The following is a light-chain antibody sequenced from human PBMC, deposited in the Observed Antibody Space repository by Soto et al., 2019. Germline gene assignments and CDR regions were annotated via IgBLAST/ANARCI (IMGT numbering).Light chain of an antibody. J-gene: IGLJ3*02. Sequence: QFALTQPASGSGSPGQSITISFTGTSSDVGRRNLVSWYQQHPGKAPKHIIYEVTKWPSGVSNRFSGSKSGNTASLTIFGLRAEDEADYYCCSYAGSYTWVFGGGTQLTVL. CDR2: EVT. CDR3: CSYAGSYTWV. CDR1: SSDVGRRNL. V-gene: IGLV2-23*02.